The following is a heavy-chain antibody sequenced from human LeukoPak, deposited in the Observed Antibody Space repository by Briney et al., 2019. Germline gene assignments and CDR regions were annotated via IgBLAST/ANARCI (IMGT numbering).Heavy chain of an antibody. D-gene: IGHD3-16*01. Sequence: SETVSLPCTVSGGSISSYYWSWIRQPPGKGLEWIGYIYYSGSTNYNPSLKSRVTISVDTSKNQFSLKLTSVTAADTAVYYCARETSQKGAHYMDVWGKGTTVTISS. CDR2: IYYSGST. CDR3: ARETSQKGAHYMDV. CDR1: GGSISSYY. V-gene: IGHV4-59*01. J-gene: IGHJ6*03.